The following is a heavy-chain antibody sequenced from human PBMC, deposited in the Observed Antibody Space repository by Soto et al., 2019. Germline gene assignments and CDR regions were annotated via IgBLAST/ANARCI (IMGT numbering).Heavy chain of an antibody. CDR3: ARVGAARNWFDP. CDR1: GGSLKNYF. V-gene: IGHV4-59*01. CDR2: IYYIGTS. J-gene: IGHJ5*02. Sequence: QVRLQDSGPGLVKPSETLSLTCTVSGGSLKNYFWSWIRQPPGGGLARIGYIYYIGTSYYNPSLQGRVAMSVDTAKHQFSLNVTSVTAADTAIYYCARVGAARNWFDPWGPGTRITVSP. D-gene: IGHD1-26*01.